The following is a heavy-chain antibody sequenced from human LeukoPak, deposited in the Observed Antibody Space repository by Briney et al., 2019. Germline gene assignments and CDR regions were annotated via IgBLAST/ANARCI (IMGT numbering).Heavy chain of an antibody. J-gene: IGHJ6*02. Sequence: GSLRLSCAASGFTFTMFSMNWLRQAPGKGLEWIAFIRGRSDTTYYADSVQGRFTISRDNAEDSVYLQMNSLRAEDTAVYYCAKDLGSSWYYYYYGMDVWGQGTTVTVSS. CDR3: AKDLGSSWYYYYYGMDV. CDR2: IRGRSDTT. D-gene: IGHD6-13*01. CDR1: GFTFTMFS. V-gene: IGHV3-48*01.